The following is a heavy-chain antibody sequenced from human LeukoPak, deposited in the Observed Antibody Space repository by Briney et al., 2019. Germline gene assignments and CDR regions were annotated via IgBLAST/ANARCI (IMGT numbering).Heavy chain of an antibody. Sequence: GGSLRLSCAAPGFTFNKSPMNWVRQAPGKGLEWTSNIRDDSDGTTYADSVKGRFTISRDNAKNSLYLQINSLRAEDTAVYYCVKDLNWAFDYWGQGTLVTVSS. CDR3: VKDLNWAFDY. D-gene: IGHD3-16*01. V-gene: IGHV3-48*01. CDR2: IRDDSDGT. CDR1: GFTFNKSP. J-gene: IGHJ4*02.